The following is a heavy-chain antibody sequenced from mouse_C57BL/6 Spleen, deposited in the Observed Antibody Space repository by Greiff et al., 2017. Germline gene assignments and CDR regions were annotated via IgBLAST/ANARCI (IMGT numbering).Heavy chain of an antibody. D-gene: IGHD2-10*01. CDR2: ISYDGSN. Sequence: EVQLQQSGPGLVKPSQSLSLTCSVTGYSITSGYYWNWIRQFPGNKLEWMGYISYDGSNNYNPSLKNRISITRDTSKNQFFLKLNSVTTEDTATYYCARGAYSDWYFDVWGTGTTVTVSS. CDR3: ARGAYSDWYFDV. J-gene: IGHJ1*03. CDR1: GYSITSGYY. V-gene: IGHV3-6*01.